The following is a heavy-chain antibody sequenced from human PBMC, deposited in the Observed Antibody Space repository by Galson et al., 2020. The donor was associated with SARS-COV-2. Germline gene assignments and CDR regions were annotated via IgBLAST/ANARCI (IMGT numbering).Heavy chain of an antibody. D-gene: IGHD6-19*01. V-gene: IGHV5-51*01. CDR1: GYSSTSYW. J-gene: IGHJ4*02. Sequence: HGESLKIYCKGSGYSSTSYWIGWVRQMPGKGLEWMGIIYHGDSDTRYSPSFQGQVTISADKAISTSYLQWSSLKASDTAMYYCAAVARGFVPYYLDYWGQGTLVTGSS. CDR3: AAVARGFVPYYLDY. CDR2: IYHGDSDT.